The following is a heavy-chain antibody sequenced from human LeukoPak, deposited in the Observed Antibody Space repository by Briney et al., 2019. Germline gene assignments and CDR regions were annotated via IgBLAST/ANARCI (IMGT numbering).Heavy chain of an antibody. CDR1: GFTFSSYW. CDR2: IKQDGSEK. V-gene: IGHV3-7*01. Sequence: GGSLRLSCAASGFTFSSYWMSWVRQAPGKGLEWVANIKQDGSEKYYVDSVKGRFTISRDNAKNSLYLQMNSLRAEDTAVYYCARDHGIAAAAVYYYHMDVWGKGTTVTVSS. CDR3: ARDHGIAAAAVYYYHMDV. J-gene: IGHJ6*03. D-gene: IGHD6-13*01.